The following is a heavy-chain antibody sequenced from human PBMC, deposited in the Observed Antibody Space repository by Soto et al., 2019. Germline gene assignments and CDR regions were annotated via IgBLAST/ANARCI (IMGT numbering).Heavy chain of an antibody. Sequence: EVQLVESGGGLVKPGGSLRLSCAASGFTFSNYNMNWVRQAPGKGLEWVSSISSSSSYIYYADSVKGRFTISRDNAKNSLYLQMNSLRAEDTALYYCATGTATIKLYYWGQGTLVTVSS. D-gene: IGHD5-12*01. V-gene: IGHV3-21*01. CDR1: GFTFSNYN. CDR2: ISSSSSYI. J-gene: IGHJ4*02. CDR3: ATGTATIKLYY.